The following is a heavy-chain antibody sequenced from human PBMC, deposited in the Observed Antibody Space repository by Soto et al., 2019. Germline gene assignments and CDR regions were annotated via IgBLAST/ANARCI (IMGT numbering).Heavy chain of an antibody. J-gene: IGHJ6*02. CDR2: INPSGGST. Sequence: ASVKVSCKASGYTFTSYYMHWVRQAPGQGLEWMGIINPSGGSTSYAQKFQGRVTMTRDTSTSTVYMELSSLRSEDTAVYYCARTYYDFWSGYYNVRAYYYYGMDVWGQGTTVTVSS. CDR1: GYTFTSYY. D-gene: IGHD3-3*01. V-gene: IGHV1-46*01. CDR3: ARTYYDFWSGYYNVRAYYYYGMDV.